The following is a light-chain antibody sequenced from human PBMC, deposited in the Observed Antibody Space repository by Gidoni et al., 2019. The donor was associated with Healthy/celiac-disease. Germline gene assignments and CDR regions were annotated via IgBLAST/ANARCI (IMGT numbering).Light chain of an antibody. CDR3: QQRSNWPPWT. CDR1: QSVSSY. Sequence: EIVLTQSPDTLSLSPGERATLSCRATQSVSSYLAWYQQKPGQAPRLLIYDASNRATGIPARFSGSGSGTDFTLTISSLETEDFAVYYCQQRSNWPPWTFGQGTKVEIK. V-gene: IGKV3-11*01. J-gene: IGKJ1*01. CDR2: DAS.